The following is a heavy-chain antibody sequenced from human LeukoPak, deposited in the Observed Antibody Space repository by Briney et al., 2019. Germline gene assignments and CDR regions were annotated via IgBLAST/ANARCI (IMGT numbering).Heavy chain of an antibody. D-gene: IGHD6-13*01. Sequence: SVKVSCKASGGTFSSYTISWVRQAPGQGLDWMGRIIPILGIANYAQKFQGRVTITADKSTSTAYMELSSLRSEDTAVYYCAVTYSSQKKNWFDPWGQGTLVTVSS. CDR2: IIPILGIA. CDR1: GGTFSSYT. CDR3: AVTYSSQKKNWFDP. J-gene: IGHJ5*02. V-gene: IGHV1-69*02.